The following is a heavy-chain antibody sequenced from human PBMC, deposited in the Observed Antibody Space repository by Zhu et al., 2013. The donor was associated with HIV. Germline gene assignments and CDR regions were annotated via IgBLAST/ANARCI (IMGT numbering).Heavy chain of an antibody. D-gene: IGHD3-16*01. V-gene: IGHV3-33*01. Sequence: VQLVESGGGVVQPGRSLRLSCAASGFTFSSYGMHWVRQAPGKGLEWVAVIWYDGSNKYYADSVKGRFTISRDNSKNTLYLQMNSLRAEDTAVYYCARDNPTRIMITPGANWFDPWGQGTLVTVSS. CDR3: ARDNPTRIMITPGANWFDP. CDR2: IWYDGSNK. CDR1: GFTFSSYG. J-gene: IGHJ5*02.